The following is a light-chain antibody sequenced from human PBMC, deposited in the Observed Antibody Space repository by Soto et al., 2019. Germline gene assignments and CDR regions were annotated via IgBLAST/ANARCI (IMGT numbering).Light chain of an antibody. CDR3: QQYNNWPPT. Sequence: EIVMTQSPATLSVSPGERATLSCRASQSVSSNLDWYQQKPGKAPRLLIYGASTRDTGIPARFSGSGSGTEFTLTISSLQSEDFAVYYWQQYNNWPPTFGGGTKVEIK. CDR1: QSVSSN. CDR2: GAS. J-gene: IGKJ4*01. V-gene: IGKV3-15*01.